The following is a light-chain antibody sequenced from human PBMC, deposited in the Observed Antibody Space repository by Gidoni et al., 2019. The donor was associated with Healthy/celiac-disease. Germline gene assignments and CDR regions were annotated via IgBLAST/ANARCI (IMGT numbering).Light chain of an antibody. CDR2: GNS. V-gene: IGLV1-40*01. Sequence: QSVLTQPPSVSAAPGQRVTISCTGSSSNIGAGYDVHWYQQLPGKAPKLLIYGNSNRPSGVPDRFSGSKSGTSASLAITGLQAEDEADYYCQSYDSSLSGSYVFGTGTKVTV. CDR3: QSYDSSLSGSYV. J-gene: IGLJ1*01. CDR1: SSNIGAGYD.